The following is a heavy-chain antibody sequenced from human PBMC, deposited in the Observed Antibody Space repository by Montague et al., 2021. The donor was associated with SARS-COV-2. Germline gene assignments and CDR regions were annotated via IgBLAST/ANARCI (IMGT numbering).Heavy chain of an antibody. D-gene: IGHD3-10*01. V-gene: IGHV4-38-2*02. Sequence: SETLSLTCTVPGYSINSNYYWGWIRQPPGKGLEWIGCSYHSGTTXXHPSLKSRVTISLDTSNNHFSLKVTSVTAADTAVYYCARAPYYGPGKPYQFDYWGRGTLVTVSS. CDR2: SYHSGTT. CDR3: ARAPYYGPGKPYQFDY. CDR1: GYSINSNYY. J-gene: IGHJ4*02.